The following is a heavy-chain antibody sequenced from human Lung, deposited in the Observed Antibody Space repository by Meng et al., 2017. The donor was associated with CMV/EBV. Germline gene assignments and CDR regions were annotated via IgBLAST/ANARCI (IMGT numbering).Heavy chain of an antibody. CDR2: ISSSSSYI. CDR1: GFTFSSYS. D-gene: IGHD5-24*01. V-gene: IGHV3-21*01. Sequence: GGSLRLSCAASGFTFSSYSLNWVRQAPGKGLEWVSSISSSSSYIYYADSVKGRFTISRDNAKNSLYLQLNSLRAEDTAVYYCARAPEGDGDNIDYWGQGTXVTVAS. CDR3: ARAPEGDGDNIDY. J-gene: IGHJ4*02.